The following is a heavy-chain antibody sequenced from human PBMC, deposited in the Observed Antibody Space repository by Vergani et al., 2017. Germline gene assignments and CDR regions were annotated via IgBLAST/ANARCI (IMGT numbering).Heavy chain of an antibody. V-gene: IGHV4-34*01. CDR1: GGSFSGYY. J-gene: IGHJ4*02. Sequence: QVQLQQWGAGLLKPSETLSLTCAVYGGSFSGYYWSWIRQPPGKGLEWIGEINHSGSTNYNPSLKSRVTISVDTSKNQFSLKLSSVTAADTAVYYCARGLPARGGYGPFDYWGQGTLVTVSS. CDR2: INHSGST. CDR3: ARGLPARGGYGPFDY. D-gene: IGHD3-10*01.